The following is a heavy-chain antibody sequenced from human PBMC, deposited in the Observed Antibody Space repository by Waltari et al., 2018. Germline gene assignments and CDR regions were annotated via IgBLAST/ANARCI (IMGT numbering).Heavy chain of an antibody. CDR3: VRDEAWSFDY. CDR2: ISSGSGRI. V-gene: IGHV3-48*04. J-gene: IGHJ4*02. Sequence: EVQLVESGGGLAQPGGSLRLTCAASGLTFSSYSMNWVRQAPGKGLEWVSYISSGSGRIYYADSVKCRFTISRDNAKNALYLQMNSLRAEDTAVYYCVRDEAWSFDYWGQGTLVTVSS. D-gene: IGHD2-21*01. CDR1: GLTFSSYS.